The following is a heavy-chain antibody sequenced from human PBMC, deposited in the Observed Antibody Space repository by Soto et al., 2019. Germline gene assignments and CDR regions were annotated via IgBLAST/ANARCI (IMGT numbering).Heavy chain of an antibody. V-gene: IGHV3-23*01. Sequence: GGSLRLSCAASGFTSSSYALTWVRQAPGKGLEWVSVISGSGGSTYYADSVKGRFTISRDNSRNTLFLQMTSLRAEDTAVFYCAKVACSTTTCYNRYFDFWGQGTLVTVSS. CDR2: ISGSGGST. D-gene: IGHD2-2*02. J-gene: IGHJ4*02. CDR1: GFTSSSYA. CDR3: AKVACSTTTCYNRYFDF.